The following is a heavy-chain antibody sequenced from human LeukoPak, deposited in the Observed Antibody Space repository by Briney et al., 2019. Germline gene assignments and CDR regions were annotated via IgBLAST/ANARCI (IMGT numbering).Heavy chain of an antibody. CDR3: ARTTIFGVVPGGWFDP. CDR1: GGSISSGGYY. CDR2: IYYSGST. V-gene: IGHV4-31*03. D-gene: IGHD3-3*01. J-gene: IGHJ5*02. Sequence: PSETLSLTCTVSGGSISSGGYYWSWIRQHPGKGLEWIGYIYYSGSTYYNPSLKSRVTISVDTSKNQFSLKLSSATAADTAVYYCARTTIFGVVPGGWFDPWGQGTLVTVSS.